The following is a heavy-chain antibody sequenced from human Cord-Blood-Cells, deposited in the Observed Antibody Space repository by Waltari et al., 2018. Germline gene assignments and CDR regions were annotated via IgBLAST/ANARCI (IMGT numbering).Heavy chain of an antibody. Sequence: EVQLVESGGGLVKPGGSLRLSCADSGFTFSNAWMSWVRQAPGKGTEGVGRNKSKSYGGTTDYAAPVKCIFTISRDYSTNTQYLQRNSLKTEDTAVYYCTTDSSSSDFDYWGQGTLVTVSS. CDR1: GFTFSNAW. CDR2: NKSKSYGGTT. J-gene: IGHJ4*02. D-gene: IGHD6-6*01. CDR3: TTDSSSSDFDY. V-gene: IGHV3-15*01.